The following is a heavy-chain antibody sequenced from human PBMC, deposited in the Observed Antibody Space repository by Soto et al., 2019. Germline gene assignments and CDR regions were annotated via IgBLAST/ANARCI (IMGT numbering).Heavy chain of an antibody. J-gene: IGHJ6*02. CDR1: GFPFSRFG. D-gene: IGHD2-2*02. CDR2: ISYDGSSK. V-gene: IGHV3-30*18. Sequence: QVQLVESGGGVVQPGRSLRLSCAASGFPFSRFGMHWVRQAPGRGLEWLAVISYDGSSKHYADSVKGRFTITIDNPKDTLYLQMNTLRPEDTAVDYCAKAVVPAAISGTQGNDYGMAVWGQGTTLTL. CDR3: AKAVVPAAISGTQGNDYGMAV.